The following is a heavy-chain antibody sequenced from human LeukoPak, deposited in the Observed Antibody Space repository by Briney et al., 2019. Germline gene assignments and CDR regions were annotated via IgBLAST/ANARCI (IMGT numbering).Heavy chain of an antibody. Sequence: KPSETLSLTCTVSGYSISSGYYWGWIRQPPGKGLEWIGSIYHSGSTYYNPSLKSRVTISVDTSKNQFSLKLSSVTAADTAVYYCARFLRDQYYFDYWGQGTLVTVSS. CDR1: GYSISSGYY. CDR3: ARFLRDQYYFDY. J-gene: IGHJ4*02. CDR2: IYHSGST. V-gene: IGHV4-38-2*02. D-gene: IGHD5/OR15-5a*01.